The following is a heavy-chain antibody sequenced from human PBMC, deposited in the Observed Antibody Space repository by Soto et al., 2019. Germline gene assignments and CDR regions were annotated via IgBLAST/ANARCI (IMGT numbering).Heavy chain of an antibody. Sequence: QVQLVQSGAEVKEPGASVKVSCKTPGYSFTVYSIHWVRQAPGQGLEWMGWVYGNSGDTRYSQRFQGRVTMTRDTSTSTAYMELSRRTAGATAVFYCARGRWGTVDDGGLIENWGQGTLVTVSS. CDR1: GYSFTVYS. D-gene: IGHD3-16*02. V-gene: IGHV1-2*02. CDR3: ARGRWGTVDDGGLIEN. CDR2: VYGNSGDT. J-gene: IGHJ4*02.